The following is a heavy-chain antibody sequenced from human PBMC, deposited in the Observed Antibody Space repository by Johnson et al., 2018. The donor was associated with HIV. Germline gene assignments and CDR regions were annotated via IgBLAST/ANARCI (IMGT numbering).Heavy chain of an antibody. D-gene: IGHD2-2*02. CDR1: GFTFSSYA. CDR2: ISYDGSNK. V-gene: IGHV3-30-3*01. J-gene: IGHJ3*02. CDR3: ARDRYNKEDAFDI. Sequence: QMLLVESGGGVVQPGRSLRLSCAASGFTFSSYAMHWVRQAPGKGLEWVAVISYDGSNKYYADSVKGRFTISRDNSKNTLYLQVNSLRAEDTAVYYCARDRYNKEDAFDIWGQGTMVTVSS.